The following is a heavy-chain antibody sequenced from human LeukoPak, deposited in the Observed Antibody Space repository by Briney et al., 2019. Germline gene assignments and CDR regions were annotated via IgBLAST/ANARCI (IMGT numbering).Heavy chain of an antibody. CDR2: ITRSGSGI. V-gene: IGHV3-23*01. CDR3: AKWGDYDVLTGYYVSDY. Sequence: GESPTLSCAASGFTFSNYAMRWVRQPPRKRLARVLAITRSGSGIYYADSMKSRFTISRDNSKNTLYLQINSLRAEDTAVYYCAKWGDYDVLTGYYVSDYWGQGTLVTVSS. D-gene: IGHD3-9*01. CDR1: GFTFSNYA. J-gene: IGHJ4*02.